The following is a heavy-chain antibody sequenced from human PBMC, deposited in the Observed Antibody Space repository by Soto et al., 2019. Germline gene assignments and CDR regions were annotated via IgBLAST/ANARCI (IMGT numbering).Heavy chain of an antibody. V-gene: IGHV3-30*18. CDR3: AKSRQLLFRDQWLADDH. J-gene: IGHJ4*02. CDR2: VSYDESNI. CDR1: GFTFRSYG. D-gene: IGHD2-2*01. Sequence: QVQLVESGGGVVQPGRSLRLSCAASGFTFRSYGMHWVRQAPGKGLEWVAVVSYDESNIYYADSVKGRFTISRDNSKNKLYLQMNSLRVEDTAVYYCAKSRQLLFRDQWLADDHWGQGTLVTVSS.